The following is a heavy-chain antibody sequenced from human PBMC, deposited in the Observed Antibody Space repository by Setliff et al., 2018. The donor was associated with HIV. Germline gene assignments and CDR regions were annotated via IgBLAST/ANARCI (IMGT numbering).Heavy chain of an antibody. CDR1: GFTFSSYP. CDR3: ARDRKFGSSGHYYYYMDV. V-gene: IGHV3-30*04. J-gene: IGHJ6*03. CDR2: ISHDGSYK. Sequence: PGGSLRLSCAGFGFTFSSYPMHWVRQAPGKGLEWVALISHDGSYKYYADSVQGRFTISRDNSKNTLSLQMNSLRAGDTAVYYCARDRKFGSSGHYYYYMDVWGKGTTVTVSS. D-gene: IGHD6-6*01.